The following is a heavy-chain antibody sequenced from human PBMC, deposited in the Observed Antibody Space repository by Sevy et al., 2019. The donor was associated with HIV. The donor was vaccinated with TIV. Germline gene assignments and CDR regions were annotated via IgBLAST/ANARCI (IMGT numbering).Heavy chain of an antibody. CDR2: ISYDGSNT. CDR1: GFTFSTYA. CDR3: ARDGGYDSRGYDLSNY. D-gene: IGHD3-22*01. V-gene: IGHV3-30*04. Sequence: GGSLRLSCAASGFTFSTYAMHWGRQAPGKGLEWVAVISYDGSNTDYADSVKGRFTISSDSSKNTLYLQMNSLRAEDTAVYFCARDGGYDSRGYDLSNYWGQGTLVTVSS. J-gene: IGHJ4*02.